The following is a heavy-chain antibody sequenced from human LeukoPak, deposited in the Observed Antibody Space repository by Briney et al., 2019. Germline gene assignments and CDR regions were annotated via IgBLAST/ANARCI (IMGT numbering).Heavy chain of an antibody. V-gene: IGHV1-18*01. J-gene: IGHJ4*02. Sequence: ASVKVSCKASVYTFTSYGISWVRQAPGQGLEWMGWISAYNGNTNYAQKLQGRVTMTTDTSTSTAYMELRSLRSDDTAVYYCARDGDYYGSGSSHDYWGQGTLVTVSS. CDR1: VYTFTSYG. D-gene: IGHD3-10*01. CDR2: ISAYNGNT. CDR3: ARDGDYYGSGSSHDY.